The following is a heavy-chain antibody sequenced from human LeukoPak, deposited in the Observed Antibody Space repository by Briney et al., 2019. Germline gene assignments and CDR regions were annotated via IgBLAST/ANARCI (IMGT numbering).Heavy chain of an antibody. Sequence: ASVKVSCKPSGYTFTGYYMHWVRQAPGQGLGWMGWINPNSGGTNYAQKFQGRVTMTRDTSISTAYMELSRLRSDDTAVYYCARGNMVRGKNYYFDYWGQGTLVTVSS. CDR1: GYTFTGYY. J-gene: IGHJ4*02. V-gene: IGHV1-2*02. CDR3: ARGNMVRGKNYYFDY. CDR2: INPNSGGT. D-gene: IGHD3-10*01.